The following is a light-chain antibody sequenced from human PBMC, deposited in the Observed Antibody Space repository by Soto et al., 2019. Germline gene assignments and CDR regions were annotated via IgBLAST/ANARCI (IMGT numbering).Light chain of an antibody. J-gene: IGKJ1*01. CDR2: DAS. CDR3: QQFNQWT. Sequence: AIQLTQSPSSLSASVGDRVTITCRASQGISSALAWYQQKQGKAPKLLIYDASSLESGVPSRFSGSGSGTDFTLTISSLQPEDFATYYCQQFNQWTFGQGTKVEIK. CDR1: QGISSA. V-gene: IGKV1-13*02.